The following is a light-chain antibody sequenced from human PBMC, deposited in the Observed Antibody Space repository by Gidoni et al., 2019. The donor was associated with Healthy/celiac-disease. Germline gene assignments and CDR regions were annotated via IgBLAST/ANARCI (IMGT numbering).Light chain of an antibody. CDR2: EVS. CDR3: CSYAGSSTVV. J-gene: IGLJ2*01. V-gene: IGLV2-23*02. Sequence: QPALSQPASVSGSPAQSITISCTGTSSDVGSYNLVSWYQQHPGKAPKLMIYEVSKRPSGVSNRFSGSKSGNTASLTISGLQAEDEADYYCCSYAGSSTVVFGGGTKLTVL. CDR1: SSDVGSYNL.